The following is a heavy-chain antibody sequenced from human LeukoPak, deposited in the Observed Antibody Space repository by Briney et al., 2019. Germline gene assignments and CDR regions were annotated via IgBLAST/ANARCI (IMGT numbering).Heavy chain of an antibody. D-gene: IGHD2-8*01. Sequence: PGRSLRLSCAASGFTFDDYAMHWVRQAPGKGLEWVSGISWNSGSIGYADSVKSRFTISRDNAKNSLYLQMNSLRAEDTALYYCAKDMYGPARYYYYGMDVWGQGTTVTVSS. J-gene: IGHJ6*02. CDR1: GFTFDDYA. CDR3: AKDMYGPARYYYYGMDV. CDR2: ISWNSGSI. V-gene: IGHV3-9*01.